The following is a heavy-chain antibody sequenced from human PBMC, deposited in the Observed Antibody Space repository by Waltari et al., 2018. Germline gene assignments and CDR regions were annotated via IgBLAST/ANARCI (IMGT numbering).Heavy chain of an antibody. CDR2: IRSKTDGGTI. Sequence: EIQMVESGGGLLEPGGSLRLSCADSGLTPATTGMSWVRQAAGKGLEWVGRIRSKTDGGTIDYGAPVKGRFTISRDDSKNIVYLQLERLKSEDSGVYYCTIPSGTYDDYWGQGTLVTVSS. D-gene: IGHD1-26*01. CDR3: TIPSGTYDDY. J-gene: IGHJ4*02. CDR1: GLTPATTG. V-gene: IGHV3-15*01.